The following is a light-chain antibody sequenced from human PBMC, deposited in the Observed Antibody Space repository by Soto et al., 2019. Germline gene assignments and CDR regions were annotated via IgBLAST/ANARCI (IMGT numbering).Light chain of an antibody. V-gene: IGKV2-28*01. CDR3: MQALQTPRT. CDR2: LTF. Sequence: DIVMTQSPLSLPFTPGEPASISCRSSQSLLYSNGYNYLDWYLQKPGQSPQLLIYLTFNRSSGVPDRFSGSGSGTDFTLKISRVEAEDVGVYYCMQALQTPRTFGQGTKMEIK. CDR1: QSLLYSNGYNY. J-gene: IGKJ2*02.